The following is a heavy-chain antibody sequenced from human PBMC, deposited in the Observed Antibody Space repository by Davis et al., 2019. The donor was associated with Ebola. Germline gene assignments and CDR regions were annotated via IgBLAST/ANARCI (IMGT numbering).Heavy chain of an antibody. D-gene: IGHD2-2*02. CDR2: INPNSGGT. CDR1: GYTFTSYY. V-gene: IGHV1-2*02. CDR3: ARDIVVVPAAIQDGYYFDY. Sequence: ASVKVSCKASGYTFTSYYMHWVRQAPGQGLEWMGWINPNSGGTNYAQKFQGRVTMTRDTSISTAYMELSRLRSDDTAVYYCARDIVVVPAAIQDGYYFDYWGQGTLVTVSS. J-gene: IGHJ4*02.